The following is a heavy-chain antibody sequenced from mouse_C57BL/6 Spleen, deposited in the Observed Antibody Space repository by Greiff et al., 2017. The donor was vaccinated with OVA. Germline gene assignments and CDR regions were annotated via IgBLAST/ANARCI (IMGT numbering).Heavy chain of an antibody. CDR1: GFNIKDYY. D-gene: IGHD3-1*01. J-gene: IGHJ3*01. V-gene: IGHV14-2*01. CDR3: ARSGWDEFAY. CDR2: IDPEDGET. Sequence: VQLQQSGAELVKPGASVKLSCTASGFNIKDYYMHWVKQRTEQGLEWIGRIDPEDGETKYAPQFQGKATITADTSSNTAYLQLSSLTSEDTAVYYCARSGWDEFAYWGQRTLVTVSA.